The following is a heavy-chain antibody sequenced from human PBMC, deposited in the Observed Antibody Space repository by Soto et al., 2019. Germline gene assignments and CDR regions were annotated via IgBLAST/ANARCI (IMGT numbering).Heavy chain of an antibody. J-gene: IGHJ4*02. V-gene: IGHV4-4*09. CDR3: ARSVATPGTNIDF. D-gene: IGHD6-13*01. CDR1: GGSMNGYY. CDR2: IYFSGST. Sequence: TSETLSLTCSVSGGSMNGYYWSWIRQTPGQGLEWLGFIYFSGSTRYNPSLMSRRTISLDKSKRQFSMSLSSVTAADTAVYYCARSVATPGTNIDFWGQGTLVTVSS.